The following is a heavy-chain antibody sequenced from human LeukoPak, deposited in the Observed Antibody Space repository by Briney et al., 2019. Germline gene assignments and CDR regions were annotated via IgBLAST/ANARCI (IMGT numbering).Heavy chain of an antibody. D-gene: IGHD4-23*01. J-gene: IGHJ3*02. CDR1: GGSISSYY. Sequence: PVETQPFTCTVSGGSISSYYWSWIRQPPGKGLEWIGYIYHSGSTYYNPSLKRLVTISVDRSKNQFSLKLSSVTAADTAVYYCAREGDYGGTRAFDIWGQGPVLTVSS. CDR3: AREGDYGGTRAFDI. CDR2: IYHSGST. V-gene: IGHV4-59*12.